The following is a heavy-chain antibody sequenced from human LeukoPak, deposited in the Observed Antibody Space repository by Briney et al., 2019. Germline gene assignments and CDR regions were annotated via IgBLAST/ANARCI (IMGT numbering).Heavy chain of an antibody. Sequence: SETLSLTCSVSGDSISTTTFYWGWIRQSPGKGLEWIGSIFYSGTTYYTPSLKSRVTLSLDTSKNQFSLRLTSVTAADTAVYFCARQIAVVEPTDPNWFDSWGQGTLVAVSS. V-gene: IGHV4-39*07. CDR1: GDSISTTTFY. J-gene: IGHJ5*01. D-gene: IGHD2-21*01. CDR2: IFYSGTT. CDR3: ARQIAVVEPTDPNWFDS.